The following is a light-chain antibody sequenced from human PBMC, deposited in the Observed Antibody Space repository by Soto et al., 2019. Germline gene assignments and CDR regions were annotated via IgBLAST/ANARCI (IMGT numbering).Light chain of an antibody. CDR1: SSNIGAGYD. CDR2: VNN. V-gene: IGLV1-40*01. CDR3: QSYDSSLSGVV. Sequence: QSVLTQPPSVSGAPGQRVTISCTGSSSNIGAGYDVHWYQHPPGTAPKLLIYVNNNRPSGVPDRFSGSKSGTSASLAITGLQAEDEADYYCQSYDSSLSGVVFGGRTKLTVL. J-gene: IGLJ3*02.